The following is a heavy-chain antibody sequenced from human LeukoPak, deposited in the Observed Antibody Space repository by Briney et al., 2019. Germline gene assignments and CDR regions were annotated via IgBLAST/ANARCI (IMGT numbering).Heavy chain of an antibody. CDR2: ISSSGSTI. CDR3: VRDGSSWGNFDY. V-gene: IGHV3-48*03. J-gene: IGHJ4*02. CDR1: GFTFSSYE. Sequence: GGSLRLSCAASGFTFSSYEMNWVRQAPGKGLEWVSYISSSGSTIYYADSVKGRFTISRDNAKNSLYLQMNSLRTEDTAVYYCVRDGSSWGNFDYWGQGTLVTVSS. D-gene: IGHD7-27*01.